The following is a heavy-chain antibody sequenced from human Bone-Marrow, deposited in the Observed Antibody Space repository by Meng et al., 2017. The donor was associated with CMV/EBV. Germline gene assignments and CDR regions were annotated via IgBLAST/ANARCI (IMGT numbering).Heavy chain of an antibody. D-gene: IGHD3-3*01. CDR3: ARVGPRHSDFWCGYYHDAFDI. J-gene: IGHJ3*02. Sequence: SETLSLTCTVSGGSISSSNYYWGWIRQPPGKGLEWIGSIYYSGSTYYNPSLKSRVTISVDTSKNQFSLTLRSVTAADTAVYYCARVGPRHSDFWCGYYHDAFDIWGQGTMVTVSS. CDR2: IYYSGST. CDR1: GGSISSSNYY. V-gene: IGHV4-39*07.